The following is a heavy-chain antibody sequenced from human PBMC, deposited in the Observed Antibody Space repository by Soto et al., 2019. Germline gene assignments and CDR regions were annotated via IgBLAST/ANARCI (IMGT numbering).Heavy chain of an antibody. Sequence: GGSLRLSCAASGFTFSSYGMHWVRQAPGKGLEWVAVISYDGSNKYYADSVKGRFTISRDNSKNTLYLQMNSLRAEDTAVYYCAKDPNSLYIVRDAEIDYWGQGTLVTVSS. CDR2: ISYDGSNK. J-gene: IGHJ4*02. CDR1: GFTFSSYG. V-gene: IGHV3-30*18. CDR3: AKDPNSLYIVRDAEIDY. D-gene: IGHD2-8*01.